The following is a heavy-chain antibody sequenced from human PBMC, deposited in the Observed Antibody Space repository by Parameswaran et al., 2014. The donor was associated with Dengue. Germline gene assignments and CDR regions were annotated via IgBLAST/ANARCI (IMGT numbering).Heavy chain of an antibody. Sequence: GESLKISCAASGFSFNNYAMHWVRQAPGKGLEWVAVIWYDGSHKHYADSVKGRFTISRDNSKNTVYLQMSSLRAEDTAVYYCARYGVATPPGPWFDPWGQGALVTVSS. D-gene: IGHD2-15*01. CDR1: GFSFNNYA. CDR2: IWYDGSHK. J-gene: IGHJ5*02. V-gene: IGHV3-33*01. CDR3: ARYGVATPPGPWFDP.